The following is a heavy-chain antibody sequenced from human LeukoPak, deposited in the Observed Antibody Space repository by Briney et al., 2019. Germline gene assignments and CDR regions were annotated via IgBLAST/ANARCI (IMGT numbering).Heavy chain of an antibody. J-gene: IGHJ4*02. V-gene: IGHV1-24*01. Sequence: ASVKVSCKVSGYTLTELSMHWVRQAPGKGLEWRGGFDPEDGETIYAQKFQGRVTMTEDTSTDTAYMELSSLRSEDTAVYYCATSVVGATRGNFDYWGQGTLVTVSS. CDR1: GYTLTELS. CDR3: ATSVVGATRGNFDY. D-gene: IGHD1-26*01. CDR2: FDPEDGET.